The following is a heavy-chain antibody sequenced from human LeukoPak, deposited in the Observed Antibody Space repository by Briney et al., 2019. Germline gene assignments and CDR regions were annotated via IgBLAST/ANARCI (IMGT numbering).Heavy chain of an antibody. CDR2: INHSGST. V-gene: IGHV4-34*01. CDR1: GGSISSYY. Sequence: PSETLSLTCTVSGGSISSYYWSWIRQPPGKGLEWIGEINHSGSTNYNPSLKSRVTISVDTSKNQFSLKLSSVTAADTAVYYCASDIEAVEIHLFWTWGQGTLVTVSS. J-gene: IGHJ5*02. CDR3: ASDIEAVEIHLFWT. D-gene: IGHD5-24*01.